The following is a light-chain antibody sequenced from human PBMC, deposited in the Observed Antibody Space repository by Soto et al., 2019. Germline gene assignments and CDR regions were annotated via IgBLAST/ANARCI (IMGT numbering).Light chain of an antibody. Sequence: QSVLTQPASASGTPGQRVTISCSGSSSNIGSNYVYWYQQLPGTAPQLLIYRNSERPSGVPDRFSGSKSGTSASLAISGLRSEDEADYYFAAWDYSLSGVVFGGGTKLTVL. J-gene: IGLJ2*01. CDR3: AAWDYSLSGVV. CDR2: RNS. V-gene: IGLV1-47*01. CDR1: SSNIGSNY.